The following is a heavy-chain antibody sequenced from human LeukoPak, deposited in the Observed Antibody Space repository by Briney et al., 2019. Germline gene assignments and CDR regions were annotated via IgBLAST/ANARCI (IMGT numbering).Heavy chain of an antibody. CDR1: GYTFTGYY. CDR3: AVYDYVWGSFDFDY. Sequence: ASVKVSCKASGYTFTGYYMHWVRHAPGQGLEWMGWINPNSGGTNYAQKFQGRVTMTRDTSISTAYMELSRLRSDDTAVYYCAVYDYVWGSFDFDYWGQGTLVTVSS. V-gene: IGHV1-2*02. J-gene: IGHJ4*02. CDR2: INPNSGGT. D-gene: IGHD3-16*01.